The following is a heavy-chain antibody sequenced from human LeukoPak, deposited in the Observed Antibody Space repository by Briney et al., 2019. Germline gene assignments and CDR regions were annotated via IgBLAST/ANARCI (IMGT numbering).Heavy chain of an antibody. Sequence: ASVKVSCRASGYTFTSYDINWVRQATGQGLEWMGWMNPNSGNTGYAQKLQGRVTITRNTSISTAYMELSSLRSEDTAVYYCARGMVGATLRADFYYYYYYMDVWGKGTTVTVSS. J-gene: IGHJ6*03. V-gene: IGHV1-8*03. CDR1: GYTFTSYD. D-gene: IGHD1-26*01. CDR2: MNPNSGNT. CDR3: ARGMVGATLRADFYYYYYYMDV.